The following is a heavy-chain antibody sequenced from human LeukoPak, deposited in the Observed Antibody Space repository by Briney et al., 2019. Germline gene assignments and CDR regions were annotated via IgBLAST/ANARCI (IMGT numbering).Heavy chain of an antibody. CDR3: ARDSGYSSYGDFGY. D-gene: IGHD4-11*01. V-gene: IGHV3-74*03. Sequence: GGSLRLSCAASGFTFSSYWIHWVRHAPGKGLVWVSRINSDGSSTTYADSVKGRFTISRDNAKNTVYLQMNSLRAEDTAVYYCARDSGYSSYGDFGYWGQGTLVTVSS. J-gene: IGHJ4*02. CDR2: INSDGSST. CDR1: GFTFSSYW.